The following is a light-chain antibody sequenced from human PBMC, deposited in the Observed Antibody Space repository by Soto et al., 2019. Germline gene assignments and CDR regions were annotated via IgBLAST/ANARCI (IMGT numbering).Light chain of an antibody. CDR3: SSYSSRSTLYV. J-gene: IGLJ1*01. Sequence: QSALTQPASVSGSPGQSITISCTGTSSDVGGSNYVSWYQQHPGKAPKLMIYDVSNRPSGVSNRFSGSESGNTASLTISGLQAEDEADYYCSSYSSRSTLYVFGTGIEHSVL. CDR1: SSDVGGSNY. V-gene: IGLV2-14*03. CDR2: DVS.